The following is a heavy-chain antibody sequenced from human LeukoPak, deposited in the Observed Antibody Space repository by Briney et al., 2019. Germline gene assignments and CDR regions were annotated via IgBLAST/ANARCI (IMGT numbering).Heavy chain of an antibody. J-gene: IGHJ4*02. D-gene: IGHD2-15*01. CDR3: ASHVGGSYKSGDY. CDR1: GGSFSGYY. Sequence: SETLSLTCAVYGGSFSGYYWSWIRQPPGKGLEWIGEINHSGSTNYNPSLKSRVTISVDTSKNQFSLKLSSVTAADTAVYYCASHVGGSYKSGDYWGQGTLVTVSS. V-gene: IGHV4-34*01. CDR2: INHSGST.